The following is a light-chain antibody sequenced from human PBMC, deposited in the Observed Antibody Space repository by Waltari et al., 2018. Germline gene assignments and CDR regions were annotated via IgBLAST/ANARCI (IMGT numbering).Light chain of an antibody. Sequence: QSALTQAASVTGSPGPPITISCTATSSAVGGYNSVSWYQQHPGKAPKLMIYEVINRPSGDSSRFSGSKSGNTASLTISGLQAEDEADYYCTSYTSRGTVVFGGGTKLTVL. V-gene: IGLV2-14*01. CDR2: EVI. CDR3: TSYTSRGTVV. J-gene: IGLJ2*01. CDR1: SSAVGGYNS.